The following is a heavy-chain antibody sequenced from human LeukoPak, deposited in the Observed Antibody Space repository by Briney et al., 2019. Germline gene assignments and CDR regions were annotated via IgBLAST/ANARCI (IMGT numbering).Heavy chain of an antibody. CDR1: GFTFSSYT. V-gene: IGHV3-21*01. J-gene: IGHJ4*02. Sequence: PGGSLTLSCAASGFTFSSYTMNWVRQAPGKGLEWVSSISGSSTYIYYADSVKGRFTISRDNAKNSLYLQMNSLRAEDTAVYYCARGGGYCGGDCYGIDYWGLGTLVTVSS. D-gene: IGHD2-21*01. CDR2: ISGSSTYI. CDR3: ARGGGYCGGDCYGIDY.